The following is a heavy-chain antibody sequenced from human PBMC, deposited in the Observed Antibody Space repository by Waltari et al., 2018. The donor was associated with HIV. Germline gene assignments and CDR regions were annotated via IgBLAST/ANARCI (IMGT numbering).Heavy chain of an antibody. Sequence: QVQLQESGPGLVKPSDTLSLTCAVSHFSISSGHYWGWIRQSPGKGLEWIGSVFHSGSTFYNPYFRSRVSISVDTSKNQFSLKLTSVTAADTAVYYCARQPAPDSTWFQIYFDYWGQGTVVTVSS. CDR1: HFSISSGHY. CDR3: ARQPAPDSTWFQIYFDY. CDR2: VFHSGST. J-gene: IGHJ4*02. D-gene: IGHD6-13*01. V-gene: IGHV4-38-2*01.